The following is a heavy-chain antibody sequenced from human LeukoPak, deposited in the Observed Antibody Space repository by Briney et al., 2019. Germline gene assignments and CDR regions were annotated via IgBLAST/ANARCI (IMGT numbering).Heavy chain of an antibody. V-gene: IGHV7-4-1*02. CDR2: INTNTGNP. J-gene: IGHJ4*02. CDR3: ARGLSDYYYDSSGYPL. D-gene: IGHD3-22*01. CDR1: GYTFTSYD. Sequence: ASVKVSCKASGYTFTSYDINWVRQAPGQGLEWMGWINTNTGNPTYAQGFTGRFVFSLDTSVSTAYLQISGLKAEDTAVYYCARGLSDYYYDSSGYPLWGQGTLVTVSS.